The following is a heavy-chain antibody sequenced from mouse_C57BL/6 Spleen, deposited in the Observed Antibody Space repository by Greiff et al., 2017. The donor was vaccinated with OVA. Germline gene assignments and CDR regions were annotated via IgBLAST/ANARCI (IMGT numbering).Heavy chain of an antibody. CDR1: GYSITSGYY. J-gene: IGHJ4*01. D-gene: IGHD2-10*02. CDR3: AREYGNYVGYYAMDY. CDR2: ISYDGSN. Sequence: EVQLQESGPGLVKPSQSLSLTCSVTGYSITSGYYWNWIRQFPGNKLEWMGYISYDGSNNYNPSLKNRISITRDTSKNQFFLKLNSVTTEDTATYYCAREYGNYVGYYAMDYWGQGTSVTVSS. V-gene: IGHV3-6*01.